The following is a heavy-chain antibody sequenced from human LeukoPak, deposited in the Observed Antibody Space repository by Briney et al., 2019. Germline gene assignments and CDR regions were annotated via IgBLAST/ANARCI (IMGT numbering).Heavy chain of an antibody. V-gene: IGHV4-61*01. J-gene: IGHJ4*02. Sequence: SETLSLTCTVSGYSISSNYYWSWIRQPPGKGLEWIGYSYYSGSTNYNPSLKSRVTISVDTSKNQFSLKLSSVTAADTAVYYCARAASIAARRAHYYFDYWGQGTLVTVSS. D-gene: IGHD6-6*01. CDR2: SYYSGST. CDR3: ARAASIAARRAHYYFDY. CDR1: GYSISSNYY.